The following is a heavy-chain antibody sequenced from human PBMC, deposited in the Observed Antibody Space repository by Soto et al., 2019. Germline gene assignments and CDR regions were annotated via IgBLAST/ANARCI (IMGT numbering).Heavy chain of an antibody. CDR2: ISYDGSNK. CDR1: GFTFSSYG. CDR3: AKDLRSGRDYGDYDGKDY. D-gene: IGHD4-17*01. J-gene: IGHJ4*02. Sequence: GGSLRLSCSASGFTFSSYGMHWCRQAPGKGLEWVAVISYDGSNKYYADSVKGRFTISRDNSKKTLYLQMISLRAEDTAVYYCAKDLRSGRDYGDYDGKDYWGQGTLVTVSS. V-gene: IGHV3-30*18.